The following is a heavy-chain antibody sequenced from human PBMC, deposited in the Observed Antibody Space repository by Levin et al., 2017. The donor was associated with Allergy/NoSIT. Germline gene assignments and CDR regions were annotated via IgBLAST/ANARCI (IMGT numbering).Heavy chain of an antibody. CDR1: GDSVSSTSAA. J-gene: IGHJ5*02. V-gene: IGHV6-1*01. CDR3: ARHSGYSSSTVREYNWFDP. Sequence: SQTLSLPCAISGDSVSSTSAAWNWIRQSPSRGLEWLGRTYYRSKWYNDYAVSVKSRITINPDTSKNQFSLQLNSVTPEDTAVYYCARHSGYSSSTVREYNWFDPWGQGTLVTVSS. D-gene: IGHD6-13*01. CDR2: TYYRSKWYN.